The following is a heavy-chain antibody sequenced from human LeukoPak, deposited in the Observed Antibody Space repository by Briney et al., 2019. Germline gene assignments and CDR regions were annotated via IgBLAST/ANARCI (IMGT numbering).Heavy chain of an antibody. Sequence: GGSLRLPCAASGFTFSSYAMSWVRQAPGKGLEWVSAISGSGGSTYYADSVKGRFTISRDNSKNTLYLQMNSLRAEDTAVYYCAKDQSSRPYYYYGMDVWGQGTTVTVSS. V-gene: IGHV3-23*01. CDR3: AKDQSSRPYYYYGMDV. J-gene: IGHJ6*02. D-gene: IGHD6-13*01. CDR1: GFTFSSYA. CDR2: ISGSGGST.